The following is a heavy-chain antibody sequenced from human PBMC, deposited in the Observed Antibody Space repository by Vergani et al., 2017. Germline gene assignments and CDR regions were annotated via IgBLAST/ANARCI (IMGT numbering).Heavy chain of an antibody. V-gene: IGHV4-59*01. J-gene: IGHJ5*02. CDR1: GCSISSYY. D-gene: IGHD6-13*01. CDR2: IYYSGST. CDR3: ARDPGMAAAGRNWFNP. Sequence: QVQLQESGPGLVKPSETLSLTCTVSGCSISSYYWSWIRQPPGKGLEWIGYIYYSGSTNYNPSLKSRVTISVDTSKNQFSLKLSSVAAADTAVYYWARDPGMAAAGRNWFNPWDPVTLVTVSS.